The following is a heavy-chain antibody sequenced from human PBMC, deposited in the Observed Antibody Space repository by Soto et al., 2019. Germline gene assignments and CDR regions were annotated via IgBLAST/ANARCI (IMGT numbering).Heavy chain of an antibody. CDR2: IYYSGST. Sequence: SETLSLTCTVSGGSISSYYWSWIRQPPGKGLEWIGYIYYSGSTNYNPSLKSRVTISVDTSKNQFSLKLSSVTAADTAVYYCASSPDWGNGDYVDYWGQGTLVTVS. D-gene: IGHD3-16*01. CDR1: GGSISSYY. J-gene: IGHJ4*02. V-gene: IGHV4-59*08. CDR3: ASSPDWGNGDYVDY.